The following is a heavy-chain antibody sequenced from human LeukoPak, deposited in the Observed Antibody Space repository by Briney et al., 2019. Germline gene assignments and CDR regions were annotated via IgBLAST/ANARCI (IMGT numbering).Heavy chain of an antibody. CDR2: IIASGGST. V-gene: IGHV3-23*01. Sequence: GGSLRLSCAASGFTFSSYGMHWVRQSPGKGLEWVSAIIASGGSTYYADSVKGRFTISRDNSKNTLYLQLNSLRVDDTAVYYCARYCTNTNVLPNYYGMDVWGQGDTVTVSS. CDR3: ARYCTNTNVLPNYYGMDV. J-gene: IGHJ6*02. D-gene: IGHD2-8*01. CDR1: GFTFSSYG.